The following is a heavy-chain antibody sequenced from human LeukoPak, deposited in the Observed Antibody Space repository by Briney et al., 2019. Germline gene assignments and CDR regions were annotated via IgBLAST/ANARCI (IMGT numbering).Heavy chain of an antibody. CDR2: ISSSGSST. D-gene: IGHD3-3*01. V-gene: IGHV3-23*01. CDR1: GFTFSSYG. Sequence: GRSLRLSCAASGFTFSSYGMHWVRQAPGKGLEWVSYISSSGSSTYYADSVKGRFTISRDNSKNTLYLQMNSLRAEDTAVYYCAKDRYYDFWSGYNTIDYWGQGTLVTVSS. J-gene: IGHJ4*02. CDR3: AKDRYYDFWSGYNTIDY.